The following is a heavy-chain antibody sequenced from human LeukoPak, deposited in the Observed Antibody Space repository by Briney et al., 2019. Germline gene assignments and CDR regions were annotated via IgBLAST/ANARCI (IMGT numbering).Heavy chain of an antibody. CDR2: IDWDDDK. Sequence: SGPTLVNPTRTLTLTCTFSGFSLSTSGMCVSWIRQPPGKALEWLARIDWDDDKYYSTSLKTRLTISKDTSKNQVVLTMTNMDPVDTATYYCARIRRESGSYYVFFDYWGQGTLVTVSS. D-gene: IGHD1-26*01. CDR3: ARIRRESGSYYVFFDY. V-gene: IGHV2-70*11. J-gene: IGHJ4*02. CDR1: GFSLSTSGMC.